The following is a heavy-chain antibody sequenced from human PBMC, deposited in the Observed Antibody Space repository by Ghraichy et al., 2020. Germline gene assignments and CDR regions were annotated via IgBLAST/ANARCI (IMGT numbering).Heavy chain of an antibody. CDR3: ATPGITIFGVVRTYYFDY. CDR2: IIPIFGTA. V-gene: IGHV1-69*13. CDR1: GGTFSSYA. D-gene: IGHD3-3*01. Sequence: SVKVSCKASGGTFSSYAISWVRQAPGQGLEWMGGIIPIFGTANYAQKFQGRVTITADESTSTAYMELSSLRSEDTAVYYCATPGITIFGVVRTYYFDYWGQGTLVTVSS. J-gene: IGHJ4*02.